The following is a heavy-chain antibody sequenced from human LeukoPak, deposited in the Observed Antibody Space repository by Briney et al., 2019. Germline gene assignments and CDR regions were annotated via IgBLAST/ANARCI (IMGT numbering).Heavy chain of an antibody. CDR1: GGSFSGYY. J-gene: IGHJ3*02. D-gene: IGHD3-9*01. CDR3: ARELRYLDAFDI. Sequence: PSETLSLTCAVYGGSFSGYYWSWIRQPPGKGLEWIGEINHSGSTNYNPSLKSRVTISVDTSKNQFSLKLSSVTAADTAVYYCARELRYLDAFDIWGQGTMVTVSS. V-gene: IGHV4-34*01. CDR2: INHSGST.